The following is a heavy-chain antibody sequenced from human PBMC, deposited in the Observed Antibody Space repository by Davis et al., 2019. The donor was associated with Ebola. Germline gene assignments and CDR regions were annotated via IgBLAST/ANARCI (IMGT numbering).Heavy chain of an antibody. D-gene: IGHD1-20*01. J-gene: IGHJ6*02. Sequence: GRSLRPSCQGSGYSFTSYWIGWVRQLPGNGLEWMGIIHPGDSDTRYSPSFQGQATTSADKSISTAYLQWSSLKASDTAMYYCAREAITQWGDYYYYYGMDVWGQGTTVTVSS. CDR1: GYSFTSYW. V-gene: IGHV5-51*01. CDR3: AREAITQWGDYYYYYGMDV. CDR2: IHPGDSDT.